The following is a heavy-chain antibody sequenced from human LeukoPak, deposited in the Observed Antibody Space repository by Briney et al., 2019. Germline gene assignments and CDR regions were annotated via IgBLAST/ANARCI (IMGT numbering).Heavy chain of an antibody. V-gene: IGHV1-18*01. CDR3: ARAQGAYGSGSSYFDY. CDR1: GYTFSTYG. D-gene: IGHD3-10*01. J-gene: IGHJ4*02. CDR2: ISAYNGNT. Sequence: ASVKVSCKASGYTFSTYGISWVRQPPGQGLEWMGWISAYNGNTNYAQKLQGRVTMTTDTSTSTAYMELRSLRSDDTAVYYCARAQGAYGSGSSYFDYWGQGTLVTVSS.